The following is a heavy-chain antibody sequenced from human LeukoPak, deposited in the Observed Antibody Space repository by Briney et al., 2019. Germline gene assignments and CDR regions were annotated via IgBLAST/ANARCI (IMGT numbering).Heavy chain of an antibody. CDR2: ISSNGGST. V-gene: IGHV3-64*04. D-gene: IGHD3-3*01. CDR3: ARGIGSQLRSGWFDP. Sequence: GGSLRRSCSASGFTFSSYAMHWVRQAPGKGLEYVSAISSNGGSTYYADSVKGRFTISRDNSKNTLYLQMNSLRAEDTAVYYCARGIGSQLRSGWFDPWGQGTLVTVSS. J-gene: IGHJ5*02. CDR1: GFTFSSYA.